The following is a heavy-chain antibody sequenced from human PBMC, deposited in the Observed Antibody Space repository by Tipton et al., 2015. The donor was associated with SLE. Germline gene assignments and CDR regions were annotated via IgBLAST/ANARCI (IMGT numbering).Heavy chain of an antibody. V-gene: IGHV4-59*11. Sequence: TLSLTCTVSGGSISSHYWSWIRQPPGKGLEWIGYIYYSESTNYNPSLKSRVTISVDTSKNQFSLKLSSVTAADTAVYYCASQVASDAFDIWGQGTMVTVSS. CDR1: GGSISSHY. CDR2: IYYSEST. J-gene: IGHJ3*02. CDR3: ASQVASDAFDI.